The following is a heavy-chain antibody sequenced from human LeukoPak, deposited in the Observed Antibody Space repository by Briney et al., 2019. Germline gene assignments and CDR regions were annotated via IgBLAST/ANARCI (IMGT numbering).Heavy chain of an antibody. CDR1: GFTFSNYA. CDR2: ISGSGGET. CDR3: RYFLPHFDY. V-gene: IGHV3-23*01. J-gene: IGHJ4*02. Sequence: GGSLRLSCAASGFTFSNYAMSWVRQAPGKGLEWVSAISGSGGETYYADSVKGRFTISRDNSKNTLYLQMNSLRAEDTAVYYCRYFLPHFDYWGQGTQVTVSS. D-gene: IGHD2/OR15-2a*01.